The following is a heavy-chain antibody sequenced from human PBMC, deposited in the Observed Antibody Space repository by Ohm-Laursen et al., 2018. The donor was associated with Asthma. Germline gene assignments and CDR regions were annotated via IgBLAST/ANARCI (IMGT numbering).Heavy chain of an antibody. D-gene: IGHD3-3*01. CDR3: ARSWSQLSPFDY. CDR1: GGSFSGYY. CDR2: INHSEST. Sequence: SETLSLTCVVYGGSFSGYYWSWIRQPPGKGLEWIGEINHSESTNYNPSLKSRVTISVDTSKNQFSLKLSSVTAADTAVYYCARSWSQLSPFDYWGQGTLVTVSS. J-gene: IGHJ4*02. V-gene: IGHV4-34*01.